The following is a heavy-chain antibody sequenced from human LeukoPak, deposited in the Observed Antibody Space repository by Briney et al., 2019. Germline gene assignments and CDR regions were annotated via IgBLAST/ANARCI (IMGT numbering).Heavy chain of an antibody. D-gene: IGHD2-15*01. V-gene: IGHV4-4*02. CDR1: GGSVSSTNW. CDR3: ARDKRVPVPATHGGFDY. Sequence: SETLSLTCGVSGGSVSSTNWWTWIRQPPGKGLEWIGEVHLDGRTNFNPSLKSRLTMSVDLSENHVSLKLTSVTAADTAVYYCARDKRVPVPATHGGFDYWGQGTLVTVSS. CDR2: VHLDGRT. J-gene: IGHJ4*02.